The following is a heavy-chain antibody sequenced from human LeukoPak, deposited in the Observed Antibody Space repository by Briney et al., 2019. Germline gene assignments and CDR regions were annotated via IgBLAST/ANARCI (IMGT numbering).Heavy chain of an antibody. V-gene: IGHV4-39*01. J-gene: IGHJ6*03. CDR1: GGSISSSNYY. CDR3: ARHIGGRYYYYYMDV. D-gene: IGHD3-16*02. Sequence: SETLSLTCTVSGGSISSSNYYWGWIRQPPGKGLEWIGNIYYTGSTYYNPSLKSRVTISVDTSRNQFSLKVSSVTAADTAVYYCARHIGGRYYYYYMDVWGKGTTVTVSS. CDR2: IYYTGST.